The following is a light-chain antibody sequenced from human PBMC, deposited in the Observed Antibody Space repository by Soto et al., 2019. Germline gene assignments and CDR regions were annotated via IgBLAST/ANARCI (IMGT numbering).Light chain of an antibody. Sequence: EIQMTQSPSSLSASVVDRVTITCLASQSISSYLNWYQQKPGKAPNLLIYTASSLQSGVPSRFSGSGSGTDFTLTISSLQPEDFATYYCQQSYSTPITFGQGTRLE. CDR3: QQSYSTPIT. V-gene: IGKV1-39*01. J-gene: IGKJ5*01. CDR2: TAS. CDR1: QSISSY.